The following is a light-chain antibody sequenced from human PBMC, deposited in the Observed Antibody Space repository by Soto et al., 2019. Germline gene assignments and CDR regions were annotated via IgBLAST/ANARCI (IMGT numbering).Light chain of an antibody. CDR1: QSISSY. Sequence: EIVLTQSPATLSLSPGERATLSCRASQSISSYLAWFQQKPGQAPRLLIYDASSRATGIPARFSGSGSGTDFTLTIISVESEDSAAYYCQQRYNRYTFGQGTKLEIK. CDR3: QQRYNRYT. CDR2: DAS. V-gene: IGKV3-11*01. J-gene: IGKJ2*01.